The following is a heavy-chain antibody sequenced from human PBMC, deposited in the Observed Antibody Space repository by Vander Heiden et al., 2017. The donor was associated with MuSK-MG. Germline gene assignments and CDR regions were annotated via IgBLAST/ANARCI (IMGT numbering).Heavy chain of an antibody. J-gene: IGHJ5*02. CDR3: ARGDYDFWSGYLDNWFDP. V-gene: IGHV4-34*01. CDR1: GGSFSGYY. Sequence: QVQLQQWGAGLLKPSETLSLTCAVYGGSFSGYYWSWIRQPPGKGLEWIGEINHSGRTNYNPSLKSRVTISVDTSKNQFSLKLSSVTAADTAVYYCARGDYDFWSGYLDNWFDPWGQGTLVTVSS. CDR2: INHSGRT. D-gene: IGHD3-3*01.